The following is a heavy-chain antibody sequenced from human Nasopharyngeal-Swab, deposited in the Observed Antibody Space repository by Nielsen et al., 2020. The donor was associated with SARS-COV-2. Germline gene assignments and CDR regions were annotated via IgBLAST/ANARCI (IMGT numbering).Heavy chain of an antibody. J-gene: IGHJ6*03. CDR3: AKDYSYGYSDYYYYYMDV. CDR2: ISYDGSNK. V-gene: IGHV3-30*18. CDR1: GFTFSSHG. Sequence: GGSLRLSCAASGFTFSSHGMHWVRQAPGKGLEWVAVISYDGSNKYYADSVKGRFTISRDSSKNTLYLQMNSLRAEDTAVYYCAKDYSYGYSDYYYYYMDVWGKGTTVTVSS. D-gene: IGHD5-18*01.